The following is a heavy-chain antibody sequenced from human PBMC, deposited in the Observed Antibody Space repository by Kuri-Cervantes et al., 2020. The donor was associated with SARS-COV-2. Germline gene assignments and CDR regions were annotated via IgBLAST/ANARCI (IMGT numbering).Heavy chain of an antibody. D-gene: IGHD6-6*01. CDR3: ARSLQLVRFDY. CDR2: INHSGSA. CDR1: GGSFSGFY. J-gene: IGHJ4*02. Sequence: SETLSLTCAVYGGSFSGFYWSWIRQAPGKGLEWIGEINHSGSANYSPSLKSRVTISVDTSKNQFSLRLSSVTAADTGVYYCARSLQLVRFDYWGQGTLVTVSS. V-gene: IGHV4-34*01.